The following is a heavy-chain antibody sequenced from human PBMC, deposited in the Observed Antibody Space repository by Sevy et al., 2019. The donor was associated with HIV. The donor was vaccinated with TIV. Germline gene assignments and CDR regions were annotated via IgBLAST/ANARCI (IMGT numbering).Heavy chain of an antibody. CDR2: INGRGGST. V-gene: IGHV3-23*01. D-gene: IGHD6-13*01. J-gene: IGHJ5*02. CDR3: ARPSPGIAAAASAFFDN. CDR1: GYSFSSYA. Sequence: GGSLRLSCVVSGYSFSSYAISWVRQAPGKGLEWVSTINGRGGSTYYADSVKGRFTITRDKPKNTLFLQMFNLRVDATAIYYCARPSPGIAAAASAFFDNWGQGTLVTVSS.